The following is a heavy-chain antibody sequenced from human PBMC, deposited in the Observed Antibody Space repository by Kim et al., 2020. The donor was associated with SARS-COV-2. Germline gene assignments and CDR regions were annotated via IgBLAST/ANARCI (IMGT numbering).Heavy chain of an antibody. CDR1: GGSISSGGYY. J-gene: IGHJ4*02. Sequence: SETLSLTCTVSGGSISSGGYYWSWIRQHPGKGLEWIGYIYYSGSTYYNPSLKSRVTISVDTSKNQFSLKLSSVTAADTAVYYCARVAKQTVVTVDYWGQGTLVTVSS. CDR2: IYYSGST. V-gene: IGHV4-31*03. D-gene: IGHD2-21*02. CDR3: ARVAKQTVVTVDY.